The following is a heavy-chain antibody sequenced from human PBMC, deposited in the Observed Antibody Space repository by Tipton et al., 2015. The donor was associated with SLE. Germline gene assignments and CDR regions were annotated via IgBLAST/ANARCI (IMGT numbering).Heavy chain of an antibody. CDR2: IAHYFGST. Sequence: GLVKPSETLSLTCAVSGASLSDSSYYWGWIRLSPGKGLEWIGSIAHYFGSTYYNPSLTSRVAISVDTSKNQFSLKVNSVTAADTAVYYCARGPWTEYFQYWGQGILVTVSS. V-gene: IGHV4-39*07. CDR3: ARGPWTEYFQY. CDR1: GASLSDSSYY. D-gene: IGHD5-12*01. J-gene: IGHJ1*01.